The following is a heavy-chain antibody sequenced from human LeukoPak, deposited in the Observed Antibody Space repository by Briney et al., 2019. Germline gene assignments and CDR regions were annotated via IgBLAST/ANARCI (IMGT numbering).Heavy chain of an antibody. CDR1: GYTFTDYD. V-gene: IGHV1-8*01. CDR3: VKGDYYGSGTIIVL. CDR2: MNPTSGNT. J-gene: IGHJ4*02. Sequence: ASVKVSCKASGYTFTDYDINWVRQASGQGLEWMGWMNPTSGNTGYAQKFQGRVTMTRDTSISTAYMELTSLRSDDTAVYYCVKGDYYGSGTIIVLWGQGTLVTVSS. D-gene: IGHD3-10*01.